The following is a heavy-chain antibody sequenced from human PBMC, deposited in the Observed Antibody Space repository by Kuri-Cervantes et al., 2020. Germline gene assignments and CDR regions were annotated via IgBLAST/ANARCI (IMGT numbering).Heavy chain of an antibody. V-gene: IGHV1-8*01. CDR1: GYTLTNFD. Sequence: ASVKVSCKASGYTLTNFDINWVRQATGQGLEWMGWMYPNSGNTDYAQKFQGRVTMTRDTSINTAYMELSRLKSDDTAVYYCAKDIEGSGWFLGGDYWGQGTLVTVSS. D-gene: IGHD6-19*01. J-gene: IGHJ4*02. CDR2: MYPNSGNT. CDR3: AKDIEGSGWFLGGDY.